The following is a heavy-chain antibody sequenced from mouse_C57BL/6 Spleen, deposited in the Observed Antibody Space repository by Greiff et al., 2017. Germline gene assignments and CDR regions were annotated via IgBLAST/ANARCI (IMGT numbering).Heavy chain of an antibody. CDR1: GFTFTDYY. J-gene: IGHJ4*01. V-gene: IGHV7-3*01. Sequence: EVQRVESGGGLVQPGGSLSLSCAASGFTFTDYYMSWVRQPPGKALEWLGFIRNKANGYTTEYSASVKGRFTISRDNSQSILYLQMNALRAEDSATYYCARYGELRGYYAMDYWGQGTSVTVSS. CDR3: ARYGELRGYYAMDY. CDR2: IRNKANGYTT. D-gene: IGHD1-1*01.